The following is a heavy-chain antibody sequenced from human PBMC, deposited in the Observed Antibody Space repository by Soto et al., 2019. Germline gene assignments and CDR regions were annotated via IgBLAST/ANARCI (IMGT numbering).Heavy chain of an antibody. CDR1: GGSISTFF. V-gene: IGHV4-59*01. CDR3: ARGRDDGSGHYFGHRFDN. Sequence: SETLCLTCTVSGGSISTFFWSWIRQPQGKGLEWIGCIHDSGNTNYNPSLETRVSLSMDTSKRQFSLKLTSVTPADTALYYCARGRDDGSGHYFGHRFDNWGRGTLVTVAS. D-gene: IGHD3-22*01. CDR2: IHDSGNT. J-gene: IGHJ4*02.